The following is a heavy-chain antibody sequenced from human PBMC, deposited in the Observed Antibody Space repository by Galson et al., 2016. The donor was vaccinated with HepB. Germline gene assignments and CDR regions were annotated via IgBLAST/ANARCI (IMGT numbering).Heavy chain of an antibody. Sequence: PALVKPTQTLTLTCTFSGFSLSTTGEAVGWTRQPPGKALEWLALIHWNDDKRYSPSLKSRLTITKDTSKNQVVLTVTNMDPVDTATYFCAHRRSGYCNTVTCLYFAYWGQGTLATVSS. V-gene: IGHV2-5*01. CDR2: IHWNDDK. CDR3: AHRRSGYCNTVTCLYFAY. CDR1: GFSLSTTGEA. J-gene: IGHJ4*02. D-gene: IGHD2-15*01.